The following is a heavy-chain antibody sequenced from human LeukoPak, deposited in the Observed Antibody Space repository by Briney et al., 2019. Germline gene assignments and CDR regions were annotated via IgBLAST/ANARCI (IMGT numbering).Heavy chain of an antibody. D-gene: IGHD6-6*01. CDR2: IYYSGST. J-gene: IGHJ4*02. V-gene: IGHV4-39*01. Sequence: KTSETLSLTCTVSGGSISSSSYYWGWIRQPPGKGLEWIGSIYYSGSTYYNPSLKSRVTISVDTSKNQFSLKLSSVTAADTAVYYCARVRSSSSFDYWGQGTLVTVSS. CDR1: GGSISSSSYY. CDR3: ARVRSSSSFDY.